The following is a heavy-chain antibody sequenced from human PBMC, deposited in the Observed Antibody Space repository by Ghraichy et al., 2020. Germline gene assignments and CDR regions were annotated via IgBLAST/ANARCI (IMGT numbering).Heavy chain of an antibody. J-gene: IGHJ4*02. CDR2: VSNTGTT. Sequence: SETLSLTCLVSGGSIRDIKSSWGTTYYWAWIRQSPGKGLEWIATVSNTGTTYYNPSLKSRVTISVDTSKNQFSLKVKSMSAADTALYYCARLRGGDSRGYYYDFDTWGQGTLVTVSS. V-gene: IGHV4-39*01. CDR1: GGSIRDIKSSWGTTYY. D-gene: IGHD3-22*01. CDR3: ARLRGGDSRGYYYDFDT.